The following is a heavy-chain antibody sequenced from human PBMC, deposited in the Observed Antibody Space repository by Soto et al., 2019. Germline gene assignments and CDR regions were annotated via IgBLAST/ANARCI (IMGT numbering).Heavy chain of an antibody. CDR2: AYYTGST. Sequence: SETLSLTCSVSGGSISGSYWSWIRQSPGKGLEWLGYAYYTGSTNYSPSLRSRVSISVDTSKNEFSLRLSSVTAADTAVYFCARSVAVPGAHIDYWGQGTQVTVSS. CDR3: ARSVAVPGAHIDY. D-gene: IGHD6-19*01. J-gene: IGHJ4*02. CDR1: GGSISGSY. V-gene: IGHV4-59*01.